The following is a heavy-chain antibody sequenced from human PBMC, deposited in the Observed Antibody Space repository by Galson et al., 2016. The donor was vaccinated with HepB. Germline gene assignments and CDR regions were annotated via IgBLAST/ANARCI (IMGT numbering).Heavy chain of an antibody. D-gene: IGHD2-15*01. CDR3: AKHGKIGWRNFDS. CDR1: GYNFTNFW. V-gene: IGHV5-51*01. CDR2: IYPGDSDT. Sequence: QSGAEVKKPGESLKISCMASGYNFTNFWIAWVRQRPGKGLECMGIIYPGDSDTRYSPSFQGQVTISVDKSISAAYLQWSTLKASDTAMYYCAKHGKIGWRNFDSWGQGTLVTVSS. J-gene: IGHJ4*02.